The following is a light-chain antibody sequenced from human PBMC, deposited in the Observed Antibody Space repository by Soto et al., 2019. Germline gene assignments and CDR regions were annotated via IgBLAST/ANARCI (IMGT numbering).Light chain of an antibody. CDR1: SSDVGGYNY. V-gene: IGLV2-14*01. J-gene: IGLJ1*01. Sequence: QSVLTQPASVSGSPGQSITVSCTGTSSDVGGYNYVSWYQHQPGTAPKLMIYGVSNRPSGVSHRFSGSKSGNTASLTISGLQAEDEADYYCVSYTSSSTLSVFGTGTKLTVL. CDR3: VSYTSSSTLSV. CDR2: GVS.